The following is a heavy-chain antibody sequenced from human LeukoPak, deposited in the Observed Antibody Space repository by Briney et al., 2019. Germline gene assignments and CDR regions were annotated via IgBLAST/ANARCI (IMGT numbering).Heavy chain of an antibody. CDR2: TSPYDETP. V-gene: IGHV1-18*01. D-gene: IGHD3-16*01. CDR1: GYAFSTLG. Sequence: GASVKVACKHSGYAFSTLGITWVRQVPGQGREWMGWTSPYDETPPYAQEFHGRVTMTTDTSTTTAYMELRSLRADDTAMYYCAKVDPPIIEGARGDVFLVWGQGTMVIVSS. J-gene: IGHJ3*01. CDR3: AKVDPPIIEGARGDVFLV.